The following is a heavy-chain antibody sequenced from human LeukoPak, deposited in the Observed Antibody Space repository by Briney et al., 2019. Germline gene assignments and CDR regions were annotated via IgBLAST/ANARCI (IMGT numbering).Heavy chain of an antibody. CDR1: RCTFTNFW. J-gene: IGHJ5*02. V-gene: IGHV3-74*01. Sequence: GGSLTLSCAASRCTFTNFWMNWVRQTPGKGLMWVSRIQTDGSTRYAESVKGRFTISRDNAKNTVYLQMNPLSAEDTAIYYCARGLHWNYFNWFDAWGQGTLVTVSS. CDR2: IQTDGST. D-gene: IGHD1-7*01. CDR3: ARGLHWNYFNWFDA.